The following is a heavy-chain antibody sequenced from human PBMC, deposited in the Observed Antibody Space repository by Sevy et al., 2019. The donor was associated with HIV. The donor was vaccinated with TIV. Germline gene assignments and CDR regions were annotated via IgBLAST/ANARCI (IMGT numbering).Heavy chain of an antibody. CDR2: ISGSGGST. V-gene: IGHV3-23*01. Sequence: GGSLRLSCAASGFTFSSYAMSWVRQAPGKGLEWVSAISGSGGSTYYADSVKGRFTISRDNSKNTPYLQMNSLRAEDTAVYYCAKDNTLLLWFGELSGYFDYWGQGTLVTVSS. CDR1: GFTFSSYA. CDR3: AKDNTLLLWFGELSGYFDY. J-gene: IGHJ4*02. D-gene: IGHD3-10*01.